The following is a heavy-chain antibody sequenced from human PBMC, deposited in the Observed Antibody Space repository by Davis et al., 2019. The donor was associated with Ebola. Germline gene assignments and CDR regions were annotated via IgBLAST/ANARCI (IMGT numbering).Heavy chain of an antibody. CDR2: IRSKANSYAT. CDR1: GFTFSGSA. J-gene: IGHJ4*02. Sequence: GESLKISCAASGFTFSGSAMHWVRQASGKGLEWVGRIRSKANSYATAYAASVKGRFTISRDDSKNTAYLQMNSLKTEDTAVYYCTGSGGSNDYWGQGTLVTVSS. V-gene: IGHV3-73*01. CDR3: TGSGGSNDY. D-gene: IGHD1-26*01.